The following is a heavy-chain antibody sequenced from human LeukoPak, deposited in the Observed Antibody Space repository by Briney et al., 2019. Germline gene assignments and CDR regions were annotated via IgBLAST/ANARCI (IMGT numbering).Heavy chain of an antibody. D-gene: IGHD5-24*01. Sequence: GGSLRLSCAASGFTFSASWMTWVRQTPGKRLERVANINKDGSETYYVDSVRGRFSISRDNAKNSMYLEMNSLRAEDTAVYFCVRDRGWQQFDYWGRGTLVTVSS. CDR1: GFTFSASW. CDR3: VRDRGWQQFDY. J-gene: IGHJ4*02. CDR2: INKDGSET. V-gene: IGHV3-7*01.